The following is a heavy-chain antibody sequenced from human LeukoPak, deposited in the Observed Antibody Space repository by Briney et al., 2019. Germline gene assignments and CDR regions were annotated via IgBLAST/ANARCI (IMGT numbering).Heavy chain of an antibody. CDR1: GYTFTSYY. Sequence: ASVKVSCKASGYTFTSYYMHWVRQAPGQGLEWMGIINPSGGSTSYAQKFQGRVTMTRDTSTSTVYMELSSLRSEDTAVYYCARVRYCSGGSCYGDRYYYGMDVWGQGTTVTVSS. J-gene: IGHJ6*02. CDR3: ARVRYCSGGSCYGDRYYYGMDV. V-gene: IGHV1-46*01. D-gene: IGHD2-15*01. CDR2: INPSGGST.